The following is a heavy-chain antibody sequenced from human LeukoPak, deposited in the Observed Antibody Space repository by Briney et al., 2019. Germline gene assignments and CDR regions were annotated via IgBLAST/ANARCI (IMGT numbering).Heavy chain of an antibody. Sequence: PGGSLRLSCGVSIFTLSTYAMTWVRQAPGKGLEWGSTIGGGGAGTYYADSVKGRFTISRDSSKDTLYLQMNSLRAEDTAVYYCAKTHGDYVYYFFYAIDVWGPGTTVTVSS. CDR2: IGGGGAGT. V-gene: IGHV3-23*01. D-gene: IGHD4-17*01. J-gene: IGHJ6*02. CDR1: IFTLSTYA. CDR3: AKTHGDYVYYFFYAIDV.